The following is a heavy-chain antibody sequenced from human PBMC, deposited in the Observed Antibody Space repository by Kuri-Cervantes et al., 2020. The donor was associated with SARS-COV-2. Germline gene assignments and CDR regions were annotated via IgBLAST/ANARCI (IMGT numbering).Heavy chain of an antibody. J-gene: IGHJ6*02. Sequence: SVKVSCKASGGTFSSYAISWVRQAPGQGLEWMGRIIPIFGIANYAQKFQGRVTITADKSTSTAYMELSSLRSEDTAVYYCARVWYYYDSSGPPWYYYYGMDVWGQGNPGHRLL. V-gene: IGHV1-69*04. D-gene: IGHD3-22*01. CDR2: IIPIFGIA. CDR1: GGTFSSYA. CDR3: ARVWYYYDSSGPPWYYYYGMDV.